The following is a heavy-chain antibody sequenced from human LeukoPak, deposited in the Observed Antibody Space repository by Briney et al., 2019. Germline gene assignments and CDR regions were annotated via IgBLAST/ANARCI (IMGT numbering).Heavy chain of an antibody. CDR3: ARDSSSSVGPYDY. D-gene: IGHD6-6*01. V-gene: IGHV3-48*02. CDR1: GFTFSSYS. CDR2: ISSSSSTI. J-gene: IGHJ4*02. Sequence: GGSLRLSCAASGFTFSSYSMNWVRQAPAKGLEGGSYISSSSSTIYYADSVKGRFTISRDNAKNSLYLQMNSLRDEDTAVYYCARDSSSSVGPYDYWGQGTLVTVSS.